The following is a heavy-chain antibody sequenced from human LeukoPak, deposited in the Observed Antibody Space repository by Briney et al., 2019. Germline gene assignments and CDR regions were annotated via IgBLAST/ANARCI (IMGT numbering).Heavy chain of an antibody. J-gene: IGHJ6*02. CDR1: GFTFSSYS. V-gene: IGHV3-48*04. CDR3: ARLHAGYGMDV. CDR2: ISSSSSTI. Sequence: PGGSLRLSCAASGFTFSSYSMNWVRQAPGKGLEWVSYISSSSSTIYYADSVKGRFTISRDNAKNSLYLQMNSLRAEDTAVYYCARLHAGYGMDVWGQGTTVTVSS.